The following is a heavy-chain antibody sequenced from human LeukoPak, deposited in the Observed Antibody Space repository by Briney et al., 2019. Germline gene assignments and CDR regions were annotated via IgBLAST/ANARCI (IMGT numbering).Heavy chain of an antibody. CDR2: INHSGST. D-gene: IGHD6-19*01. Sequence: SETLSLTCAVYGGSFSGYYWSWIRQPPGKGLEWIGEINHSGSTNYNPSLKSRVTISVDTSKNQFSLKLSSVTAADTAVYYCARRSGWYLGDFDYWGQGTLVTVSS. CDR3: ARRSGWYLGDFDY. CDR1: GGSFSGYY. V-gene: IGHV4-34*01. J-gene: IGHJ4*02.